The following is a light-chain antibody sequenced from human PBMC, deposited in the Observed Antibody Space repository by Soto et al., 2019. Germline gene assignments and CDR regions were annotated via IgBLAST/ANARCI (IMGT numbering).Light chain of an antibody. V-gene: IGKV1-39*01. CDR3: QESYSVPGT. CDR1: QNINNY. CDR2: GAS. Sequence: DIELTQSPPSLAASVGDRVTITCRASQNINNYLIWYQQKPGKAPQLLIYGASILQSGVPSRFSGSESGTDFTLTIGSLQPEDFATYYCQESYSVPGTFGQGTKVEI. J-gene: IGKJ1*01.